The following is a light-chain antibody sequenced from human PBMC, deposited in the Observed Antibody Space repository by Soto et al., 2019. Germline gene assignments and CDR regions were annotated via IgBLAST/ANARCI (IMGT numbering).Light chain of an antibody. Sequence: EMVMTQSPATLSLSPGERATLSCGASQSVSSNLAWYQQKPGQAPRLLIYGASTRATGIPTRFSGRGSGTEFTLTISRLQSDDFALYYCQQYHDWPPWTFGQGTKVDIK. CDR3: QQYHDWPPWT. CDR1: QSVSSN. V-gene: IGKV3-15*01. CDR2: GAS. J-gene: IGKJ1*01.